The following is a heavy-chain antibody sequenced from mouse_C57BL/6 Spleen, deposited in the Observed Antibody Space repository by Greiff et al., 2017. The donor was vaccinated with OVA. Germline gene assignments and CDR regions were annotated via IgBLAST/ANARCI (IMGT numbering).Heavy chain of an antibody. CDR1: GFTFSDYY. Sequence: EVMLVESEGGLVQPGSSMTLSCTASGFTFSDYYMAWVRQVPDKGLAWVAIINYDGSSTYYLDSLKRRFIISRDKAKKMLYLQMSSLKDENTATYYCSRRDGNYCFDDWGQGTTRTVSS. V-gene: IGHV5-16*01. D-gene: IGHD2-1*01. J-gene: IGHJ2*01. CDR3: SRRDGNYCFDD. CDR2: INYDGSST.